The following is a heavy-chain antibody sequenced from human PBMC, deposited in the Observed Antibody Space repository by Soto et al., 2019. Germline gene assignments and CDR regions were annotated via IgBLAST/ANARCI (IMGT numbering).Heavy chain of an antibody. J-gene: IGHJ4*02. V-gene: IGHV3-30-3*01. CDR3: ARDRIGTSDY. D-gene: IGHD1-1*01. CDR2: ISSDGNNK. CDR1: GFTFSSYA. Sequence: QVQLLESGGGVVQPGNSVRISCAASGFTFSSYAMHWVRQAPGKGLEWVSIISSDGNNKYYGDSVKGRFTISRDNSKNTLYLQMNSLRVEDMAVYYCARDRIGTSDYWGQGTLVAVSS.